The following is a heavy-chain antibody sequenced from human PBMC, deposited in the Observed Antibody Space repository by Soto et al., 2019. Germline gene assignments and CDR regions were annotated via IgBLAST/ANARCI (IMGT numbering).Heavy chain of an antibody. Sequence: SATMSLTCTFAVGSLSSYFWSWIRQPPGKGLEWVGCIYDSGSTKYNPSLRSRVSLSVDMSKNQFSLRLTSVTAADTAVYHCARGQLSSRDWEDWGPGVLVT. J-gene: IGHJ4*01. CDR1: VGSLSSYF. V-gene: IGHV4-59*01. CDR3: ARGQLSSRDWED. D-gene: IGHD1-26*01. CDR2: IYDSGST.